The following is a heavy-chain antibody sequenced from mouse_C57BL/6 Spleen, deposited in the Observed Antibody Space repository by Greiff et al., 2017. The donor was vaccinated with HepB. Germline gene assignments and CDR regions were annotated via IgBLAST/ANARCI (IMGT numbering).Heavy chain of an antibody. CDR3: ARRGAYGSSLFFAY. J-gene: IGHJ3*01. CDR1: GYTFTSYW. CDR2: INPSNGGT. V-gene: IGHV1-53*01. Sequence: QVHVKQPGTELVKPGASVKLSCKASGYTFTSYWMHWVKQRPGQGLEWIGNINPSNGGTNYNEKFKSKATLTVDKSSSTAYMQLSRLTSEDSAVYYCARRGAYGSSLFFAYWGQGTLVTVSA. D-gene: IGHD1-1*01.